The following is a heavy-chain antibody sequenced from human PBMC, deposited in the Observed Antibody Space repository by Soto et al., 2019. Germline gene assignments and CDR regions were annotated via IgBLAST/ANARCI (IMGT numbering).Heavy chain of an antibody. J-gene: IGHJ6*02. D-gene: IGHD6-13*01. Sequence: SVKVSCKASGYTFTSYGISWVRQAPGQGLEWMGGIIPIFGTANYAQKFQGRVTITADKSTSTAYMELSSLRSEDTAVYYCARSIAAATYYYYGMDVWGQGTTVTVSS. CDR3: ARSIAAATYYYYGMDV. CDR2: IIPIFGTA. V-gene: IGHV1-69*06. CDR1: GYTFTSYG.